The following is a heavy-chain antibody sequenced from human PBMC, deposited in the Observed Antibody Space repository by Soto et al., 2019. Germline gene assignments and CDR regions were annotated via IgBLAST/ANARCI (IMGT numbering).Heavy chain of an antibody. Sequence: RRLSCAASGFTFSSYGMHWVRQAPGKGLEWVAVIWYDGSNKYYADSVKGRFTISRDNSKSTLYLQMNSLRAEDMAVYYCARDIIFGVVITLNGMDVWGQGTTVTVSS. D-gene: IGHD3-3*01. CDR1: GFTFSSYG. CDR2: IWYDGSNK. V-gene: IGHV3-33*01. J-gene: IGHJ6*02. CDR3: ARDIIFGVVITLNGMDV.